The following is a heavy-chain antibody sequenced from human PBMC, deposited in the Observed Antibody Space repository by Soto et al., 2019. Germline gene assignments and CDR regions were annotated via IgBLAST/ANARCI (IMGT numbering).Heavy chain of an antibody. CDR2: ISGSGGST. J-gene: IGHJ6*02. D-gene: IGHD6-13*01. Sequence: GGSLRLSCAASGFTFSSYAMSWVRQAPGKGLEWVSAISGSGGSTYYADSVKGRFTISRDNSKNTLYLQMNSLRAEDTAVYYCAKGLYSSSWYPADYGMDVWGQGTTVTVSS. CDR1: GFTFSSYA. CDR3: AKGLYSSSWYPADYGMDV. V-gene: IGHV3-23*01.